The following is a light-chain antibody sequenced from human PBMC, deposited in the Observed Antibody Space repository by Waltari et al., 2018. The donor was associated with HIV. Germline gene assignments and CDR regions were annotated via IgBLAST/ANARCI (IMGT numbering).Light chain of an antibody. Sequence: SALTQPASVSGSLGQSVTISCTGATRAIGDFVSWYQQLPGRAPQLLFSGVNRRASGISHRFFASKSGATASLTISRLQADDEGCYYCSSTADLESVTFGGGT. J-gene: IGLJ2*01. CDR1: TRAIGDF. CDR3: SSTADLESVT. CDR2: GVN. V-gene: IGLV2-14*03.